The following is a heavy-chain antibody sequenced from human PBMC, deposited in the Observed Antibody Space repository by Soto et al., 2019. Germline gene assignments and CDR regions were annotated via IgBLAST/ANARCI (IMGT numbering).Heavy chain of an antibody. V-gene: IGHV1-2*04. J-gene: IGHJ3*02. CDR2: INPNSGGT. D-gene: IGHD7-27*01. CDR3: ARIRTGDFVDDAFDI. Sequence: GASVKVSCKASGYTFTGYYMHWVRQAPGQGLEWMGWINPNSGGTNYAQKFQGWVTMTRDTSISTAYMELSRLRSDDTAVYYCARIRTGDFVDDAFDIWGQGTMVTVSS. CDR1: GYTFTGYY.